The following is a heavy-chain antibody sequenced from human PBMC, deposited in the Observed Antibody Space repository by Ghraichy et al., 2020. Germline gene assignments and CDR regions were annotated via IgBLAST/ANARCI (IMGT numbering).Heavy chain of an antibody. Sequence: ASVKVSCKASGYTFTSYAMHWVRQAPGQRLEWMGWINAGNGNTKYSQKFQGRVTITRDTSASTAYMELSSLRSEDTAVYYCARSTGYSYGSYYYYGMDVWGQGTTVTVSS. CDR3: ARSTGYSYGSYYYYGMDV. V-gene: IGHV1-3*01. D-gene: IGHD5-18*01. CDR1: GYTFTSYA. CDR2: INAGNGNT. J-gene: IGHJ6*02.